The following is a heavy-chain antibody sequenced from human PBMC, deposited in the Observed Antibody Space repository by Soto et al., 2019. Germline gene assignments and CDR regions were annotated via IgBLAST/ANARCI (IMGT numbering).Heavy chain of an antibody. CDR3: SRDGFLTLIVEFAY. Sequence: QVQLVESGGGVVQPGRSLRLSCAASGFTINNYAIHWVRQAPGKGLEWVAVISYDGDNKYYADSVKGRFTISRDNSNNHVYLQINSLKVEDTAVYYRSRDGFLTLIVEFAYWGQGTLVTVSS. J-gene: IGHJ4*02. CDR2: ISYDGDNK. D-gene: IGHD3-22*01. V-gene: IGHV3-30-3*01. CDR1: GFTINNYA.